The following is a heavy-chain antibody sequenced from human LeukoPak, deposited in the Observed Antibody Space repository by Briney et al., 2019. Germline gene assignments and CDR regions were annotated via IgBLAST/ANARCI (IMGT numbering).Heavy chain of an antibody. CDR1: GFTFSSYA. D-gene: IGHD3-9*01. V-gene: IGHV3-23*01. CDR3: AKGAGSILRYFDWLLLN. CDR2: ISGSGGST. J-gene: IGHJ4*02. Sequence: GGSLRLSCAASGFTFSSYAMSWVRQAPGKGLEWVSAISGSGGSTYYAGSVKGRFTISRDNSKNTLYLQMNSLRAEDTAVYYCAKGAGSILRYFDWLLLNWGQGTLVTVSS.